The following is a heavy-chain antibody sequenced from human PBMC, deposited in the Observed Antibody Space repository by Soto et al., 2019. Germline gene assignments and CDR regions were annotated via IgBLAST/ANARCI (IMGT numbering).Heavy chain of an antibody. D-gene: IGHD3-10*01. V-gene: IGHV3-30*18. CDR3: AKDHYGSGSYGNHYYYYYGMDV. Sequence: QVQLVESGGGVVQPGRSLRLSCAASGFTFSSYGMHWVRQAPGKGLEWVAVISYDGSNKYDADSVKGRFTISRDNSKNTLYMQMNSLRAEDTAVYYCAKDHYGSGSYGNHYYYYYGMDVWGQGTTVTVSS. CDR2: ISYDGSNK. J-gene: IGHJ6*02. CDR1: GFTFSSYG.